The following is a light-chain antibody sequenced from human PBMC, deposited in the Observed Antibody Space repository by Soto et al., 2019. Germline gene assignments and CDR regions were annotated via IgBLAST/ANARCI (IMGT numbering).Light chain of an antibody. J-gene: IGLJ3*02. CDR1: TSNIGSNT. CDR3: GAWDNSLKGWV. V-gene: IGLV1-44*01. Sequence: QSVLTQPPSASGTPGQKVTISCSGNTSNIGSNTVNWYQQFPGTAPKFLIFSTTQRPSGVPARFSVSKSGTSASLAIGGLQPDDEAHYYCGAWDNSLKGWVFGGGTKLTVL. CDR2: STT.